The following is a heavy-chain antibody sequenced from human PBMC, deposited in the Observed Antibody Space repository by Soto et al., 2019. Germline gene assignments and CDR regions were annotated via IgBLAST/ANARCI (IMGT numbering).Heavy chain of an antibody. V-gene: IGHV3-30-3*01. CDR2: ISYDGSNK. CDR1: GFTFSSYA. J-gene: IGHJ5*02. CDR3: ARGPESRFVVVTATYNWFDP. Sequence: QVQLVESGGGVVQPGRSLRLSCAASGFTFSSYAMHWVRQAPGKGLEWVAVISYDGSNKYYADSVKGRFTISRDNSKNPLYLQMNSLRAEDTAVYYCARGPESRFVVVTATYNWFDPWGQGTLVTVSS. D-gene: IGHD2-21*02.